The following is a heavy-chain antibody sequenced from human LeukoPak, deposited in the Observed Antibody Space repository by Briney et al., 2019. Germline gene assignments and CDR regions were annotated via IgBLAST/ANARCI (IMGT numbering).Heavy chain of an antibody. CDR3: ASNPRPQSEHHYYDSSGYGIDY. CDR2: IIPIFGTA. V-gene: IGHV1-69*05. D-gene: IGHD3-22*01. Sequence: ASVKVSCKASGGTFSSYAISWVRQAPGQGLEWMGGIIPIFGTANYAQKFQGRVTITTDESTSTAYMELSSLRSEDTAVYYCASNPRPQSEHHYYDSSGYGIDYWGQGTLVTVSS. CDR1: GGTFSSYA. J-gene: IGHJ4*02.